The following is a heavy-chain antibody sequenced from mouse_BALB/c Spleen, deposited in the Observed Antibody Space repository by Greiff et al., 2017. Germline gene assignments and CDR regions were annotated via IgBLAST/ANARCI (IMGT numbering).Heavy chain of an antibody. CDR2: INPSTGYT. V-gene: IGHV1-7*01. CDR1: GYTFTSYW. D-gene: IGHD2-14*01. CDR3: ALYRYERFAY. Sequence: QVQLQQSGAELAKPGASVKMSCKASGYTFTSYWMHWVKQRPGQGLEWIGYINPSTGYTEYNQKFKDKATLTADKSSSTAYMQLSSLTSEDSAVYYCALYRYERFAYWGQGTLVTVSA. J-gene: IGHJ3*01.